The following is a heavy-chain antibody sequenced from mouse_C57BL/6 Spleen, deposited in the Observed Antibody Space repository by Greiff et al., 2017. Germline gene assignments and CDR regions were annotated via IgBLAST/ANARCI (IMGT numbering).Heavy chain of an antibody. J-gene: IGHJ2*01. V-gene: IGHV1-50*01. CDR1: GYTFTSYW. Sequence: QVQLQQPGAELVKPGASVKLSCKASGYTFTSYWMQWVKQRPGQGLEWIGEIDPSDSYTNYNQKFKGKATLTVDTSSSTAYMQLSSLTSEDSAVYYCARSQLRLRDFDYWGQGTTLTVSS. CDR2: IDPSDSYT. CDR3: ARSQLRLRDFDY. D-gene: IGHD3-2*02.